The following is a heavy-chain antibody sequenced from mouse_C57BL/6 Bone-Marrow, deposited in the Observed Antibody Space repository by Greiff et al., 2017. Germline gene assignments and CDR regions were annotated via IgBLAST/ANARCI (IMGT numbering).Heavy chain of an antibody. D-gene: IGHD1-1*01. Sequence: EVQVVESGPGLVKPSQSLSLTCSVTGYSITSGYYWNWIRQFPGNKLEWMGYISYDGSNNSNPSLKNRISITRDTSKNQFFLKLNSVTTEDTATYYCARGGVYDTFEDGGQGTTLTVSS. CDR2: ISYDGSN. CDR3: ARGGVYDTFED. CDR1: GYSITSGYY. V-gene: IGHV3-6*01. J-gene: IGHJ2*01.